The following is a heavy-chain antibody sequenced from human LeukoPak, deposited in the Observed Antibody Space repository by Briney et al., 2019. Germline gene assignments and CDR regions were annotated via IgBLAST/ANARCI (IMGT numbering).Heavy chain of an antibody. CDR3: TSDTYYYDSTGLGHWFDP. V-gene: IGHV1-2*02. Sequence: ASVKVSCKASGYTFTGYYMHWVRQAPGQGLEWMGWTNPNSGGTNYAQKFQGRVAMTWDTSISTAYMELSSLRSDDTAVYYCTSDTYYYDSTGLGHWFDPWGQGTLVTVSS. J-gene: IGHJ5*02. CDR1: GYTFTGYY. D-gene: IGHD3-22*01. CDR2: TNPNSGGT.